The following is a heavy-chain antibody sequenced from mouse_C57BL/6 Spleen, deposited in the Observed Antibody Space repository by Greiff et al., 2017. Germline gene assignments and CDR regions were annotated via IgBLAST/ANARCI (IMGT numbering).Heavy chain of an antibody. CDR1: GYTFTSYW. D-gene: IGHD1-1*01. CDR3: ARPYYGSSYAMDY. J-gene: IGHJ4*01. CDR2: INPSSGYT. V-gene: IGHV1-7*01. Sequence: QVQLKQSGAELAQPGASVKLSCKASGYTFTSYWMHWVKQRPGQGLEWIGYINPSSGYTKYNQKFKDKATLTADKSSSTAYMQLSSLTYEDSAVYYCARPYYGSSYAMDYWGQGTSVTVSS.